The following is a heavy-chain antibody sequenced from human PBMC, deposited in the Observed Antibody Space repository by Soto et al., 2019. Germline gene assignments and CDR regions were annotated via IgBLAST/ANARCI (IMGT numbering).Heavy chain of an antibody. V-gene: IGHV6-1*01. Sequence: SQTLSLTCAISGDSVSSNSAAWNWIRQSPSRGLEWLGRTYYRSKWYNDYAVSVKSRITINPDTSKNQFSLQLNSVTPEDTAVYYCARDLSAAGTGGYYYYCMDVWRQGTTVTVSS. CDR3: ARDLSAAGTGGYYYYCMDV. CDR2: TYYRSKWYN. J-gene: IGHJ6*02. D-gene: IGHD6-13*01. CDR1: GDSVSSNSAA.